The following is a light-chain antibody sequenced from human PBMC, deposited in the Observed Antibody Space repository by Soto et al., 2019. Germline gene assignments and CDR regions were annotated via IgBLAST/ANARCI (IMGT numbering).Light chain of an antibody. V-gene: IGKV3-20*01. CDR2: GAS. Sequence: EIVLTQSPGTLSLSPGERATLSCRASQSVSKNFLAWYQQKPGQAPRLLISGASNRATGIPDRFSGGGSGPDFSLTIDSLEPEDLAVYFCQQSGSSPPTFGGGTKVAIK. CDR3: QQSGSSPPT. CDR1: QSVSKNF. J-gene: IGKJ4*01.